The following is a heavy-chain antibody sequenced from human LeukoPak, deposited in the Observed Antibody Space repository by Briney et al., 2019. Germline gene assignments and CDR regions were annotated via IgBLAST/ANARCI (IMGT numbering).Heavy chain of an antibody. D-gene: IGHD5-18*01. CDR1: GFTFSSYE. V-gene: IGHV3-48*03. J-gene: IGHJ4*02. CDR2: ISSSGGTI. Sequence: GGSLRLSCAASGFTFSSYEMNWVRQAPGKGLEWVSYISSSGGTIYYADSVKGRFTISRDNAKNSLYLQMNSLRAEETAVYYCARDVIQPWLLYDYWGQGTLVTVSS. CDR3: ARDVIQPWLLYDY.